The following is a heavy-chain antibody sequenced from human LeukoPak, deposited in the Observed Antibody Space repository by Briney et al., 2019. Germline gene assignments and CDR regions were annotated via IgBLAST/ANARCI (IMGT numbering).Heavy chain of an antibody. J-gene: IGHJ6*03. CDR3: ARLNTAGTFYYYYYYMDV. V-gene: IGHV4-59*01. D-gene: IGHD6-13*01. CDR2: IYYSGST. CDR1: GGSISSYY. Sequence: SETLSLTCTVSGGSISSYYWSWIRQPPGKGLEWIGYIYYSGSTDYNPSLKSRVTISVETSKNQFSLKLSSVTAADTAVYYCARLNTAGTFYYYYYYMDVWGKGTTVTISS.